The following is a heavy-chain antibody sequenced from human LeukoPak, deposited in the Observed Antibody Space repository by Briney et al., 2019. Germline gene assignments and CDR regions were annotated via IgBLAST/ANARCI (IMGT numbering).Heavy chain of an antibody. CDR2: VFHNGDS. CDR1: GASVRSYY. J-gene: IGHJ5*02. CDR3: ASKPIVPASQGHYFDT. V-gene: IGHV4-59*02. D-gene: IGHD2-2*01. Sequence: PSETLCLTCTASGASVRSYYWSWIRQPPGKGLEWIGNVFHNGDSSFAPSLTSRVTMSVDTSKNQFSLNLNSVTAADTAVYYCASKPIVPASQGHYFDTWGQGILVTVSS.